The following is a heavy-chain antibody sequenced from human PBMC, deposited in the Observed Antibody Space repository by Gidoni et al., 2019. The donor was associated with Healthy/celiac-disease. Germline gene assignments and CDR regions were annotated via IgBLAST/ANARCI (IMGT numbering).Heavy chain of an antibody. D-gene: IGHD3-22*01. CDR3: AKVATYYYDSSGYKRADFFDY. V-gene: IGHV3-23*01. CDR2: ISGSGGST. J-gene: IGHJ4*02. CDR1: GFTFSSHA. Sequence: EVQLLESGGGLVQPGGSLRLSCAASGFTFSSHAMSWVRQAPGKGLEWVSAISGSGGSTYYADSVKGRFTISRDNSKNTLYLQMNSLRAEDTAVYYCAKVATYYYDSSGYKRADFFDYWGQETLVTVSS.